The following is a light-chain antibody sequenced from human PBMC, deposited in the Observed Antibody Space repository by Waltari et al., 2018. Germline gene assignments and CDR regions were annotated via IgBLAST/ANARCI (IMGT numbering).Light chain of an antibody. V-gene: IGKV4-1*01. Sequence: DIVMTQSPDSLAVSLGERATINCKSSQSVLYSSDNKNFLAWYQPKPGQPPKLLIYWASTRESGVPDRFSGSGSGTDFTLTISSLQAEDVAVYYCQQYYSTPWTFAQGTKVEIK. CDR1: QSVLYSSDNKNF. J-gene: IGKJ1*01. CDR2: WAS. CDR3: QQYYSTPWT.